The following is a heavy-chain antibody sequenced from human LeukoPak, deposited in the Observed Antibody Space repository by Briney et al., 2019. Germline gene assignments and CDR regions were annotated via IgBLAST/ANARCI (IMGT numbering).Heavy chain of an antibody. V-gene: IGHV1-18*01. D-gene: IGHD3-3*01. J-gene: IGHJ5*02. CDR1: GYTFTSYG. CDR3: ARVRFLEWFLSVCWFDP. Sequence: ASVKVSCKASGYTFTSYGISWVRQAPGQGLEWIGWISAYNGNTNYARKLQGRVTMTTDTSTSTAYMELRSLRSDDTAVYYCARVRFLEWFLSVCWFDPWGQGTLVTVSS. CDR2: ISAYNGNT.